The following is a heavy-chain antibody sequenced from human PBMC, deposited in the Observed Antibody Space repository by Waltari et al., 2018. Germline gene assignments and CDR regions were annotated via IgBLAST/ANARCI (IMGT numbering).Heavy chain of an antibody. D-gene: IGHD3-22*01. Sequence: EVQLVQSGAEVKKPGESLKISCKGSGYSFTSYWIGWVRQMPGKGLEWMGIIDPGDSDTRYSPSFQGQVTISADKSISTAYLQWSSLKASDTAMYYCARLSYYDSRRASYYYYGMDVWGQGTTVIVSS. CDR2: IDPGDSDT. V-gene: IGHV5-51*01. CDR3: ARLSYYDSRRASYYYYGMDV. CDR1: GYSFTSYW. J-gene: IGHJ6*02.